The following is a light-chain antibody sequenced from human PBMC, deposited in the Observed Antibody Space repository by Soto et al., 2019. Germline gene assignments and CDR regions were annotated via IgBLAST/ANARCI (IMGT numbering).Light chain of an antibody. CDR3: QQAKSFPFT. V-gene: IGKV1-12*01. Sequence: DIQVTQSPSSVSASVGDRVTIGCRASQDISNYLAWYQQKPGRAPNLLIYDASTLQTGVPSRFGGSGSGTDFTLTISSLQPEDFAIYYCQQAKSFPFTFGPGTKVD. CDR2: DAS. J-gene: IGKJ3*01. CDR1: QDISNY.